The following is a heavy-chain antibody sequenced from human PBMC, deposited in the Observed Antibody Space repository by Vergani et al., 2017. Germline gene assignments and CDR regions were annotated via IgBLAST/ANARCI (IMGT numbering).Heavy chain of an antibody. V-gene: IGHV1-18*01. Sequence: QVQLVQSGAEVKKPGASVKVSCKASGYTFTSYGISWVRQAPGQGLEWMGWISAYNGNTNYAQKLQGRVTMTTDTSTSTAYMELRSLKSDDTAVYYCARDRWFGELLSYYYGMDVWGQGTTVTVSS. CDR3: ARDRWFGELLSYYYGMDV. J-gene: IGHJ6*02. CDR2: ISAYNGNT. D-gene: IGHD3-10*01. CDR1: GYTFTSYG.